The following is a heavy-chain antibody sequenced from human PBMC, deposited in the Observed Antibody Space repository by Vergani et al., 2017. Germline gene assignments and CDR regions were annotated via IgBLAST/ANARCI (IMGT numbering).Heavy chain of an antibody. V-gene: IGHV3-21*01. Sequence: EVQLVESGGGLVQPGRSLRLSCAASGFTFSSYSMNWVRQAPGKGLEWVSSISSSSSYIYYADSVKGRFTISRDNAKNSLYLQMNSLRAEDTAVYYCARDLDQSWEPGGDWGQGTLVTVSS. J-gene: IGHJ4*02. CDR2: ISSSSSYI. D-gene: IGHD1-26*01. CDR1: GFTFSSYS. CDR3: ARDLDQSWEPGGD.